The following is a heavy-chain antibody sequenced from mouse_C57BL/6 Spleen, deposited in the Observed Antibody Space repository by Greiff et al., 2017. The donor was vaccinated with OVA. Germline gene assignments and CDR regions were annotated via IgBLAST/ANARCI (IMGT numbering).Heavy chain of an antibody. CDR3: ARRGYGYDGFAY. CDR1: GYTFTSYW. J-gene: IGHJ3*01. CDR2: IDPSDSET. V-gene: IGHV1-52*01. Sequence: QVQLQQPGAELVRPGSSVKLSCKASGYTFTSYWMHWVKQRPIQGLEWIGNIDPSDSETHYNQKFKDKATLTVDKSSSTAYMQLSSLTSEDSAVYYCARRGYGYDGFAYWGQGTLVTVSA. D-gene: IGHD2-2*01.